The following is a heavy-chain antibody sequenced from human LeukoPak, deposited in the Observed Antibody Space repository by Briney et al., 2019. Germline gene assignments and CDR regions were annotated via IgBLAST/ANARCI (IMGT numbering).Heavy chain of an antibody. CDR3: ARGRSSWYGIAY. CDR1: GYTFTSYD. Sequence: ASVKVSCKASGYTFTSYDIHWVRQATGQGLEWMGWMNPNSGNTGYAQKFQGRVTMTRNTSISTASMELSSLRSEDTAVYYCARGRSSWYGIAYWGQGTLVTVSS. CDR2: MNPNSGNT. D-gene: IGHD6-13*01. J-gene: IGHJ4*02. V-gene: IGHV1-8*01.